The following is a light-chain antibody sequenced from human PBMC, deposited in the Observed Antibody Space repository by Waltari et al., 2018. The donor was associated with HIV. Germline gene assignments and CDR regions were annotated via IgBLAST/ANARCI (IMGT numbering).Light chain of an antibody. CDR2: STN. J-gene: IGLJ2*01. Sequence: QTVVTQEPSFSVSPGGTVTLTCGLTPGPVSTSYYPSWYQQTPGQAPRTLIYSTNTRSSGVPDRFSGSILGNKAALTITGAQADDESDYYCVLYMGSGIRVFGGGTKLTVL. CDR3: VLYMGSGIRV. V-gene: IGLV8-61*01. CDR1: PGPVSTSYY.